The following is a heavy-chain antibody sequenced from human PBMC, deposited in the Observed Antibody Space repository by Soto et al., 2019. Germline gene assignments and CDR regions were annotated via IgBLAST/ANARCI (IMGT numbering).Heavy chain of an antibody. V-gene: IGHV1-69*13. Sequence: GASVKVSCKASGGTFSSYAISWVRQAPGQGLEWMGGIIPIFGTANYAQKFQGRVTITADESTSTAYMELSSLRSEDTAVYYCARQADYSSSKVYCEYWGQGTRVAVSS. CDR1: GGTFSSYA. J-gene: IGHJ4*02. D-gene: IGHD6-6*01. CDR3: ARQADYSSSKVYCEY. CDR2: IIPIFGTA.